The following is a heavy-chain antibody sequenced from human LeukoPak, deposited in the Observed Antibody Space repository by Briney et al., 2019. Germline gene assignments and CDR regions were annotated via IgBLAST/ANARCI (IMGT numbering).Heavy chain of an antibody. Sequence: TGGSLRLSCAASGFTFSDYYMSWIRQAPGKGLEWVSYISSSSSYTNYADSVKGRFTISRDNAKNSLYLQMNSLRAEDTAVYYCSRGRYESSGYNAFVFWGQGQWSPSLQ. V-gene: IGHV3-11*05. J-gene: IGHJ3*01. D-gene: IGHD3-22*01. CDR1: GFTFSDYY. CDR3: SRGRYESSGYNAFVF. CDR2: ISSSSSYT.